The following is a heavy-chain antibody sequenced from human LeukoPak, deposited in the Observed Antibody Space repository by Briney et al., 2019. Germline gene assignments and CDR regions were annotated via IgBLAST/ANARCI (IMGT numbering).Heavy chain of an antibody. CDR1: GYTFTSYG. V-gene: IGHV1-18*01. D-gene: IGHD4-11*01. J-gene: IGHJ6*02. Sequence: GASVKVSCKASGYTFTSYGISWVRQAPGQGLEWMGWISAYNGNTNYAQKLQGRVTMTTDTSTSTAYMELRSLRSDDTAVYYCASLYSTGYYYYGMDVWGQGTTVTVSS. CDR2: ISAYNGNT. CDR3: ASLYSTGYYYYGMDV.